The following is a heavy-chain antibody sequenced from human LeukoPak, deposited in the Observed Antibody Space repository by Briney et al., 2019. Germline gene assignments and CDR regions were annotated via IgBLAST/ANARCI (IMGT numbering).Heavy chain of an antibody. V-gene: IGHV3-23*01. CDR3: AKDDHDFWSGGQLDY. CDR2: ISGSGGST. Sequence: GGSLRLSCAASGFTFSSYAMSWVRQAPGKGLEWVSAISGSGGSTYYADSVKGRFTISRDNSKNTLYLQMNSLRAEDTAVYYCAKDDHDFWSGGQLDYGGQGTLVTVSS. CDR1: GFTFSSYA. D-gene: IGHD3-3*01. J-gene: IGHJ4*02.